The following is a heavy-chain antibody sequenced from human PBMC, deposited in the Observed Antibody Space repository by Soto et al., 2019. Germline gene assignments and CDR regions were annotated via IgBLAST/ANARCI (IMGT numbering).Heavy chain of an antibody. CDR2: FDPEDGET. V-gene: IGHV1-24*01. J-gene: IGHJ4*02. D-gene: IGHD3-10*01. CDR3: STLSVPMVRGVITPPGY. CDR1: GYTLTELS. Sequence: ASVKVSCKVSGYTLTELSMHWVRQAPGKGLEWMGGFDPEDGETIYAQKFQGRVTMTEDTSTDTAYMELSSLRSEDTAVYYCSTLSVPMVRGVITPPGYWGQGTLITVSS.